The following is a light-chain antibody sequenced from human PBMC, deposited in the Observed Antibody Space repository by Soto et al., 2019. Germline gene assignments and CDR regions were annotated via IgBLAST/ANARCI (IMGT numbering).Light chain of an antibody. CDR3: QQYGSSPTT. Sequence: EIVLTQSPGTLSLSPGERATLSCRASQSVSSSYLAWYQQKPGQAPRLLIYGASSRATDIADRFSGSGSGTDFTLTISRLESEDFAMYYCQQYGSSPTTFGQGTKV. V-gene: IGKV3-20*01. CDR2: GAS. J-gene: IGKJ1*01. CDR1: QSVSSSY.